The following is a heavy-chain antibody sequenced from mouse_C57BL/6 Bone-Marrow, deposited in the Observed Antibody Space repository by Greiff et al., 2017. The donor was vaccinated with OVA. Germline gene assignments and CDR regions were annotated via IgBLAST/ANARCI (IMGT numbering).Heavy chain of an antibody. CDR2: INPNNGGT. CDR3: ARWGYDYDDGDVSYAMDY. J-gene: IGHJ4*01. D-gene: IGHD2-4*01. V-gene: IGHV1-22*01. Sequence: VQLQQSGPELVKPGASVKMSCKASGYTFTDYNMHWVKQSHGKSLEWIGYINPNNGGTSYNQKFKGKATLTVNKSSSTAYMELRSLTSEDSAVYYCARWGYDYDDGDVSYAMDYWGQGTSVTVSS. CDR1: GYTFTDYN.